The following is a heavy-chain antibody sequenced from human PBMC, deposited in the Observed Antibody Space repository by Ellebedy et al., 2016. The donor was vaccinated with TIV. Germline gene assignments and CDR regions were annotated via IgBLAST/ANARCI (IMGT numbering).Heavy chain of an antibody. CDR2: ISYTGTT. D-gene: IGHD6-6*01. CDR3: AREMGGSSSGRGLDY. CDR1: GGSLPGYY. J-gene: IGHJ4*02. V-gene: IGHV4-59*12. Sequence: SETLSLTCSVSGGSLPGYYWSWIRQSPGKGLEWIGHISYTGTTTYNPSLRSRVTIVAVDTSDYEFSLKLTSVTAADTAVYYCAREMGGSSSGRGLDYWGQGTLVTVSS.